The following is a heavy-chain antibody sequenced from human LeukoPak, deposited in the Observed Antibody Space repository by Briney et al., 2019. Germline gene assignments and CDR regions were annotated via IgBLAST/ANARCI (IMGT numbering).Heavy chain of an antibody. CDR2: MNPNSGNT. D-gene: IGHD1-7*01. CDR1: GYTFTSYD. Sequence: ASVKVSCKASGYTFTSYDINWVRQATGQGLEWMGWMNPNSGNTGHAQKFQGRVTITRNTSISTAYMELSSLRSEDTAVYYCARAANWNFETDAFDIWGQGTMATVSS. J-gene: IGHJ3*02. V-gene: IGHV1-8*03. CDR3: ARAANWNFETDAFDI.